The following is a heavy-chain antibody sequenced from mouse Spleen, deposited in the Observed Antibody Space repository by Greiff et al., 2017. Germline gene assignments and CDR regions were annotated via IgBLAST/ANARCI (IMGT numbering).Heavy chain of an antibody. CDR1: GYSFTSYW. V-gene: IGHV1S126*01. CDR3: ARKGLYYGNSGGFAY. CDR2: IDPSDSET. D-gene: IGHD2-1*01. Sequence: VKVVESGPQLVRPGASVKISCKASGYSFTSYWMHWVKQRPGQGLEWIGMIDPSDSETRLNQKFKDKATLTVDKSSSTAYMQLSSPTSEDSAVYYCARKGLYYGNSGGFAYWGQGTLVTVSA. J-gene: IGHJ3*01.